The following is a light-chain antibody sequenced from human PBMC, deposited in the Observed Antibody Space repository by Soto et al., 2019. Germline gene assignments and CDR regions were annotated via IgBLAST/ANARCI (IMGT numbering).Light chain of an antibody. Sequence: IQLTQSPSSLSASVGDRVTITCRASQGISSYLGWYQQKPGKAPNLLIYDASTLHSGVPSRFSGGGSGTDFTLTISNLQPEDVATYYCQQVNVYPSTVGGGTKVEIK. J-gene: IGKJ4*01. CDR3: QQVNVYPST. CDR1: QGISSY. CDR2: DAS. V-gene: IGKV1-9*01.